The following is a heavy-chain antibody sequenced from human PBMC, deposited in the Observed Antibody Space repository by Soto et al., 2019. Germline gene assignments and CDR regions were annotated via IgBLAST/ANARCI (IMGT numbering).Heavy chain of an antibody. Sequence: ASVKXSCKASGXXFTSYGISWVRQAPGQGLEWMGWISAYNGNTNYAQKLQGRVTMTTDTSTSTAYMELRSLRSDDTAVYYCARDPGSSPSLYYYYGMDVWGQGTTVTVS. D-gene: IGHD6-13*01. CDR3: ARDPGSSPSLYYYYGMDV. CDR1: GXXFTSYG. J-gene: IGHJ6*02. CDR2: ISAYNGNT. V-gene: IGHV1-18*01.